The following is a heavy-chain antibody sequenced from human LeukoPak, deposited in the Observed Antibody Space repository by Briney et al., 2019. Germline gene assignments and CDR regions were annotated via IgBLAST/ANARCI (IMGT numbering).Heavy chain of an antibody. V-gene: IGHV4-61*02. CDR3: ARGGGRYFDWSYFDY. D-gene: IGHD3-9*01. CDR1: GGSISSSSYY. CDR2: IYISGST. J-gene: IGHJ4*02. Sequence: SETLSLTCTVSGGSISSSSYYWSWIRQPAGKGLEWIGRIYISGSTNYNPSLKSRVTMSVDTSKNQFSLKLSSVTAADTAVYYCARGGGRYFDWSYFDYWGQGTLVTVSS.